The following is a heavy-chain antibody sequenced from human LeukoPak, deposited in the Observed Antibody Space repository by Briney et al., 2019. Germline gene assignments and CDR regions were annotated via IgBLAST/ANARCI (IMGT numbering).Heavy chain of an antibody. J-gene: IGHJ4*02. CDR3: ARRLPNSGDCGGDCFHFDY. CDR2: ISSSSSTI. D-gene: IGHD2-21*02. Sequence: PGGSLRLSCAASGFTFSNYEMNWVRQAPGKGLEWVSYISSSSSTIYYADSVKGRFTISRDNAQNSLYLQMNSLRAEDTAVYYCARRLPNSGDCGGDCFHFDYWGQGTLVTVSS. V-gene: IGHV3-48*03. CDR1: GFTFSNYE.